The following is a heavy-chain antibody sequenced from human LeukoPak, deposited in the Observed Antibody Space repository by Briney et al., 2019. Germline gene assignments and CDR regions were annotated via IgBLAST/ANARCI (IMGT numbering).Heavy chain of an antibody. Sequence: GGSLRLSCAAPGFTFSGSAMHWVRQASGKGLEWVGRIRSKVNSYATAYAASVKGRFTISRDDSKNTAYLQMNSLKTEDTAVYYCTRLVGDSSGYYGDYWGQGTLVTVSS. CDR3: TRLVGDSSGYYGDY. J-gene: IGHJ4*02. CDR1: GFTFSGSA. D-gene: IGHD3-22*01. V-gene: IGHV3-73*01. CDR2: IRSKVNSYAT.